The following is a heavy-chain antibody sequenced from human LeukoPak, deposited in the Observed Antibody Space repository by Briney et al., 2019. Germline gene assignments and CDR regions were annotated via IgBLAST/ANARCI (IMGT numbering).Heavy chain of an antibody. D-gene: IGHD3-3*01. J-gene: IGHJ6*02. CDR1: GFTFSSYW. V-gene: IGHV3-74*01. CDR3: ARDPLAPYDFWSGLYGMDV. Sequence: GGSLRLSCAASGFTFSSYWMHWVRQAPGKGLVWVSRINSDGSSTSYADSVKGRFTISRDNAENTLYLQMNSLRAEDTAVYYCARDPLAPYDFWSGLYGMDVWGQGTTVTVSS. CDR2: INSDGSST.